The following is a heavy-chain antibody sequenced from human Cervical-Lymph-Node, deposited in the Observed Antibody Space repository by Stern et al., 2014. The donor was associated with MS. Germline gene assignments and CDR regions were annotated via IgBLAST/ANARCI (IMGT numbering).Heavy chain of an antibody. CDR1: GFTFSRYD. V-gene: IGHV3-13*01. CDR2: VGTAGDT. J-gene: IGHJ4*02. CDR3: ASWTVTTGFDY. Sequence: VQLVESGGGLVQPGGSLRLSCAASGFTFSRYDMHWVRQGTGKRLEWVSAVGTAGDTYYADSVKGRFAISRENAKNSFFLQMNSLRAGDTAVYYCASWTVTTGFDYWGQGTLVTVSS. D-gene: IGHD4-17*01.